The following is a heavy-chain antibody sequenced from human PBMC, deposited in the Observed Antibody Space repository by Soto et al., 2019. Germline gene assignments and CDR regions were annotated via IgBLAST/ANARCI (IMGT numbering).Heavy chain of an antibody. CDR1: GFTFSSYG. D-gene: IGHD3-22*01. CDR2: ISYDGSNK. Sequence: GGSLRLSCAASGFTFSSYGMHWVRQAPGKGLEWVAVISYDGSNKYYADSVKGRFTISRDNSKNTLYLQMNSLRAEETAVYYCARDYYYDSSDDYWGQGTLVTVSS. V-gene: IGHV3-30*03. J-gene: IGHJ4*02. CDR3: ARDYYYDSSDDY.